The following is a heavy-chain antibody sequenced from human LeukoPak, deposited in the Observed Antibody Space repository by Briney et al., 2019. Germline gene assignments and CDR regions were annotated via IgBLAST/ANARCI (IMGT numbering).Heavy chain of an antibody. CDR2: IYHSGST. Sequence: PSETLSLTCTVSGYSISSGYYWGWIRQPPGKGLEWIGSIYHSGSTYYNPSLKSRVTISVDTSKNQFSLKLSSVTAADTAVYYCARPWNDGGTTGYYMDVWGKGTTVTVSS. D-gene: IGHD1-1*01. J-gene: IGHJ6*03. V-gene: IGHV4-38-2*02. CDR1: GYSISSGYY. CDR3: ARPWNDGGTTGYYMDV.